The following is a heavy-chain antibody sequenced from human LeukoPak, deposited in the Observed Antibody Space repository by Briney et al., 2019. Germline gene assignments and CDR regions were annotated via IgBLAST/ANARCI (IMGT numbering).Heavy chain of an antibody. CDR1: GFTFSSYW. V-gene: IGHV3-7*01. CDR2: IKQDGSEK. D-gene: IGHD3-3*01. J-gene: IGHJ6*02. Sequence: PGGSLRLSCAASGFTFSSYWMSWVRQAPGKGQEWVANIKQDGSEKYYVDSVKGRFTISRDNAKNSLYLQMNSLRAEDTAVYYCARAPVYYDFWSGSYYYYYGMDVWGQGTTVSVFS. CDR3: ARAPVYYDFWSGSYYYYYGMDV.